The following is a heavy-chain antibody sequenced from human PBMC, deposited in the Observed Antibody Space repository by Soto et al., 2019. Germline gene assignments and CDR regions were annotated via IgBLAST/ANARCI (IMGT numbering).Heavy chain of an antibody. D-gene: IGHD2-2*01. CDR1: GGSISSYY. J-gene: IGHJ5*02. CDR2: IYYSGST. CDR3: ARPVAPNIVVVPAATTSYWFDP. Sequence: SETLSLTCTVSGGSISSYYWSWIRQPPGKGLEWIGYIYYSGSTNYNPSLKSRVTISVDTSKNQFSLKLSSVTAADTAVYYCARPVAPNIVVVPAATTSYWFDPWGQGTLVTVS. V-gene: IGHV4-59*01.